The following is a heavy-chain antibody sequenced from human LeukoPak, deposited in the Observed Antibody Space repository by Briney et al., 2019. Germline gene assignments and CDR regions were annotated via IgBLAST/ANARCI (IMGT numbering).Heavy chain of an antibody. Sequence: GGSLRLSCAASGFTFSNAWMSWVRQAPGKGLEWVSVIHSGGSTDYADSVKGRFTISRDNSKNTLHLQMNSLRAEDTAVYYCARVGRLLSKTYYYYYYMDVWGKGTTVTISS. CDR2: IHSGGST. J-gene: IGHJ6*03. V-gene: IGHV3-53*01. D-gene: IGHD2-2*01. CDR1: GFTFSNAW. CDR3: ARVGRLLSKTYYYYYYMDV.